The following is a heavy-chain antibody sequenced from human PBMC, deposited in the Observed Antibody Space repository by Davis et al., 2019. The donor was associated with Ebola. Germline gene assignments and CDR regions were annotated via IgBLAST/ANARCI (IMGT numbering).Heavy chain of an antibody. CDR1: GGSISSSSYY. Sequence: SETLSLTCTVSGGSISSSSYYWSWIRQPPGKGLEWIGYIYYSGSTNYNPSLKSRVTISVDTSKNQFSLKLNSMTAADTAVYYCARLTVGPWGQGTLVTVSS. J-gene: IGHJ5*02. CDR3: ARLTVGP. V-gene: IGHV4-61*05. D-gene: IGHD4-23*01. CDR2: IYYSGST.